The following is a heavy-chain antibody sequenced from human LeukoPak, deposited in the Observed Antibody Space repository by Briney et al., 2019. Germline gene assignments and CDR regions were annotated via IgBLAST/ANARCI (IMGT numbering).Heavy chain of an antibody. CDR2: ISGSGGST. V-gene: IGHV3-23*01. CDR3: AKDKGSSPDYYFDC. CDR1: GFTFRNYA. D-gene: IGHD6-6*01. Sequence: GGSLRLSCAASGFTFRNYAMTWVRQAPGKGLEWVSEISGSGGSTYYADSAKGRFTISRDNSKNTLYLQMNSLRAEDSALYYCAKDKGSSPDYYFDCWGHGTLVTVSS. J-gene: IGHJ4*01.